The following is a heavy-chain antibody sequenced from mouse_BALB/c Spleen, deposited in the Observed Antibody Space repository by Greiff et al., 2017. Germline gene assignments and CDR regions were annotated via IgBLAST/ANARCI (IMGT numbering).Heavy chain of an antibody. CDR3: ARNYGSSNQAWFAY. D-gene: IGHD1-1*01. V-gene: IGHV1-80*01. J-gene: IGHJ3*01. Sequence: QVQLQQSGAELVRPGSSVKISCKASGYAFSSYWMNWVKQRPGQGLEWIGQIYPGDGDTNYNGKFKGKATLTADKSSSTAYMQLSSLTSEDSAVYFCARNYGSSNQAWFAYWGQGTLVTVSA. CDR1: GYAFSSYW. CDR2: IYPGDGDT.